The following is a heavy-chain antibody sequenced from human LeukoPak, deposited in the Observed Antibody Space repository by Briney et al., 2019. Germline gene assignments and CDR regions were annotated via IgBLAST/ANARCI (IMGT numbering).Heavy chain of an antibody. D-gene: IGHD6-13*01. V-gene: IGHV4-4*07. J-gene: IGHJ6*03. Sequence: SETLSLTCTVSGGSISSYYWSWIRQPAGKGLEWIGRIYTSGSTNYNPSLKSRVTISVDTSKNQFSLKLSSVTAADTAVYYCARGLSSSRRTYYYYYMDVWGKGTTVTVSS. CDR3: ARGLSSSRRTYYYYYMDV. CDR1: GGSISSYY. CDR2: IYTSGST.